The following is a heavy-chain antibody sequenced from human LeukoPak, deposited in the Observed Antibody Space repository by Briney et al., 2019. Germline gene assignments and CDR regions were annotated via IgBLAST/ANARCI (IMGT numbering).Heavy chain of an antibody. D-gene: IGHD3-22*01. Sequence: GGSLRLSCAASGFTFSSYAMSWVRQAPGKGLEWVSAISGSGGSTYYADSVKGRFTISRDNSKNTLYLQMNSLRAEDTAVYYCAKGTYYYDSSGISWDAFDIWGQGTMVTVSS. J-gene: IGHJ3*02. CDR1: GFTFSSYA. V-gene: IGHV3-23*01. CDR2: ISGSGGST. CDR3: AKGTYYYDSSGISWDAFDI.